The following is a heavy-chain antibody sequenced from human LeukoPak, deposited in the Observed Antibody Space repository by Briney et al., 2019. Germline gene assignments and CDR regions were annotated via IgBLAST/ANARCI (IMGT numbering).Heavy chain of an antibody. D-gene: IGHD3-10*01. J-gene: IGHJ3*02. CDR2: INHSGST. Sequence: PGGSLRLSCAASGFTFSSYSMNWVRQPPGKGLEWIGEINHSGSTNYNPSLKSRVTISVDTSKNQFSLKPSSVTAADTAVYYCARVVRPLYVYQPRDAFDMWGQGTMVTVSS. CDR1: GFTFSSYS. CDR3: ARVVRPLYVYQPRDAFDM. V-gene: IGHV4-34*01.